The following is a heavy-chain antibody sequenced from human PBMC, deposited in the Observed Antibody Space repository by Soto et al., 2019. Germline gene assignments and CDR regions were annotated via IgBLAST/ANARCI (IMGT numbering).Heavy chain of an antibody. CDR1: DFSFSIYT. D-gene: IGHD2-2*01. V-gene: IGHV3-23*01. Sequence: GGALRLSCASSDFSFSIYTMTWVRQAPGKTLEWVSTISGSGGATYYADSVKGRFTISRDNSKNTLYLQMNSLRAEDTAVYYCAKAHIAAMAPFDSWGQGTLVTVSS. J-gene: IGHJ4*02. CDR2: ISGSGGAT. CDR3: AKAHIAAMAPFDS.